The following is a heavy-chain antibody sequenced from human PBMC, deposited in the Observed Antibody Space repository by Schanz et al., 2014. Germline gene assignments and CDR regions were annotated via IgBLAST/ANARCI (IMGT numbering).Heavy chain of an antibody. CDR3: ARLTMVRGVTFDR. J-gene: IGHJ4*02. V-gene: IGHV4-30-4*07. D-gene: IGHD3-10*01. CDR2: IYYSGST. CDR1: GGSISSGGYS. Sequence: QVQLQESGPGLVKPSQTLSLTCAVSGGSISSGGYSWNWIRQPPGKGLEWIVYIYYSGSTYYNPSLKSRVTISVDTSKNQFSLKLSSVTAADTAVYYCARLTMVRGVTFDRWGQGTLVTVSS.